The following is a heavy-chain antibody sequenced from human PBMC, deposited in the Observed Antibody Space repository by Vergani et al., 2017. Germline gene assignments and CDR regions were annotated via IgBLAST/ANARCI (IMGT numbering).Heavy chain of an antibody. CDR1: DSSIMTNPY. D-gene: IGHD3-10*01. CDR3: ARHRGSGGFFPSSYFYGMDV. J-gene: IGHJ6*02. V-gene: IGHV4-38-2*01. CDR2: IHHSGDT. Sequence: QVQLQESGPGLVKPSETLTLTCDVSDSSIMTNPYWGWFRQSPGKGLEWIGCIHHSGDTHYNSSLKSRVSISFVSSSKFSLSLTSVTAADTAIYYWARHRGSGGFFPSSYFYGMDVWGHGTTVTVSS.